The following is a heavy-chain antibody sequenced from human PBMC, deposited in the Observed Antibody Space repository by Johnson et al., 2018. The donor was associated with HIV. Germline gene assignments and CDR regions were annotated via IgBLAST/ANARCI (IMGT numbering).Heavy chain of an antibody. Sequence: VQLVESGGRLVQPGGSLRLSCAASGFTFSNAWMSWVRQAPGKGLEWVGRIQSKTDGGTTDYAAPVKGRFTISRDNSKNSLYLQMNSLRAEDTALYYCASLSGSGSYSGASAFDIWGQGTMVTVSS. V-gene: IGHV3-15*05. D-gene: IGHD1-26*01. CDR2: IQSKTDGGTT. CDR1: GFTFSNAW. CDR3: ASLSGSGSYSGASAFDI. J-gene: IGHJ3*02.